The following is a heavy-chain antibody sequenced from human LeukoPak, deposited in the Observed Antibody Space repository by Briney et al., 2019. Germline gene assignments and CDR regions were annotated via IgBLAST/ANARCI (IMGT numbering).Heavy chain of an antibody. V-gene: IGHV5-51*01. J-gene: IGHJ4*02. D-gene: IGHD3-3*01. CDR1: GYSFTSYW. CDR2: IYPGDSDT. CDR3: ARTASRLRFLEWFDY. Sequence: GESLKISCKGSGYSFTSYWIGWVRQMPGKGLEWMGIIYPGDSDTRYSPSFQGQVTISADKSISTAYLQWSSPKASDTAMYYCARTASRLRFLEWFDYWGQGTLVTVSS.